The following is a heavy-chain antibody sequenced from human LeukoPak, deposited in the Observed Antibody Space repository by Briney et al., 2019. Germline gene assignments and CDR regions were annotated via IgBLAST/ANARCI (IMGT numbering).Heavy chain of an antibody. CDR1: GFSFTNYA. J-gene: IGHJ5*02. CDR2: MKGGGET. Sequence: PGGSLRLSRAASGFSFTNYAMSWVRQAPARGPEWLSSMKGGGETFYADSVKGRFTISRDSSKNTLYLQMNSLRVEDTAVYYCARDPFEYSSRGWFDPWGQGTLVTVSS. D-gene: IGHD6-6*01. V-gene: IGHV3-23*01. CDR3: ARDPFEYSSRGWFDP.